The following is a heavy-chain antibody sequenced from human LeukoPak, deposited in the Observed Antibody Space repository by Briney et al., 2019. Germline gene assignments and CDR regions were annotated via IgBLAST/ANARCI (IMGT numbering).Heavy chain of an antibody. Sequence: SETLSLTCTVSGGSISSSSYYWGWIRQPPGKGLEWIGEINHSGSTNYNPSLKSRVTISVDTSKNQFSLKLSSVTAADTAVYYCARRKYYYGSGSYSPFDYWGQGTLVTVSS. CDR2: INHSGST. D-gene: IGHD3-10*01. CDR3: ARRKYYYGSGSYSPFDY. J-gene: IGHJ4*02. CDR1: GGSISSSSYY. V-gene: IGHV4-39*07.